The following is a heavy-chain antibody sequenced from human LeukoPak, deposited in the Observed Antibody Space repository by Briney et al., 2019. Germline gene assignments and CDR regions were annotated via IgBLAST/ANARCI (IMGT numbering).Heavy chain of an antibody. D-gene: IGHD1-26*01. Sequence: GGSLRLSCAASGFTFSNYAISWVRQAPGKGLEWVLYITAAGGSTYYADSVKGRFTFSRDNAKNTLYVQMNSLRAEDTAVYCCARDRSGGNYATFEYWGKGTLVTVS. CDR2: ITAAGGST. V-gene: IGHV3-23*01. J-gene: IGHJ4*02. CDR1: GFTFSNYA. CDR3: ARDRSGGNYATFEY.